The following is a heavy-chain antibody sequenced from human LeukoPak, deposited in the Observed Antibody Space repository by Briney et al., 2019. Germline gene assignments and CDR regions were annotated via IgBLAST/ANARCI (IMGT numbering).Heavy chain of an antibody. CDR1: GGSISSGSYY. Sequence: SQTLSLTCTVSGGSISSGSYYWSWIRQPAGKGLEWIGRIYTSGSINNNPSLKSRVTISVDTSKNQFSLKLSSVTAADTAVYYCARELGYYYYYMDVWGKGTTVTVSS. CDR2: IYTSGSI. V-gene: IGHV4-61*02. D-gene: IGHD6-13*01. CDR3: ARELGYYYYYMDV. J-gene: IGHJ6*03.